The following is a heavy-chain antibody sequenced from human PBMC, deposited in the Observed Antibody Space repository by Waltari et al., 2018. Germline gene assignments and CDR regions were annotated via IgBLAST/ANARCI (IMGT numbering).Heavy chain of an antibody. D-gene: IGHD3-9*01. CDR1: GFTFRSYR. J-gene: IGHJ4*02. CDR2: INSDGSTI. CDR3: ASAYYDILD. V-gene: IGHV3-74*01. Sequence: EVQLEESGGGLVQPGGSLRLSCEASGFTFRSYRMHWVRQAPGKGLVWVSRINSDGSTISYADSVKGRFTISRDNAKNTLYLQMNSLSAEDTAVYYCASAYYDILDWGQGTLVTVSS.